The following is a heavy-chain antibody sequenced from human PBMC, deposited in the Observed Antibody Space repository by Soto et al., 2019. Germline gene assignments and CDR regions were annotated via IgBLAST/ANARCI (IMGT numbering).Heavy chain of an antibody. CDR3: VRVVGAPYHYYYGMDV. J-gene: IGHJ6*02. V-gene: IGHV4-61*01. CDR2: IYYSGST. Sequence: WETLSLTCNVSSGSVTSGSYYWSLIRQPPGKGLEWIGYIYYSGSTNYNPSLKSRVTISVDTSKNQFSLKLGSVTAADTAVYYCVRVVGAPYHYYYGMDVWGQGTTVTVSS. D-gene: IGHD1-26*01. CDR1: SGSVTSGSYY.